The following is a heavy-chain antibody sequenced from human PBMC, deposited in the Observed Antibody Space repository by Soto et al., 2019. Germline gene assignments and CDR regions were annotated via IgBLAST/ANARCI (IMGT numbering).Heavy chain of an antibody. J-gene: IGHJ4*02. CDR1: GFTFSSFW. CDR3: ARGLDGGRYGFGK. D-gene: IGHD3-10*01. Sequence: EVQVVESGGGLVQPGGSLRLSCAASGFTFSSFWMHWVRQAPEKGLVWVSRINPVGSNTYYADSVKGRFTISRDNANNMVYLQMDSLRAEDTAVYYCARGLDGGRYGFGKWGQGALLTVSS. V-gene: IGHV3-74*01. CDR2: INPVGSNT.